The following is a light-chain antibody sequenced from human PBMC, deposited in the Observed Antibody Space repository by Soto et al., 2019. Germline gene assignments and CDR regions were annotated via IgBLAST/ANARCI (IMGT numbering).Light chain of an antibody. CDR2: EVS. V-gene: IGLV2-14*01. CDR3: SSYTSSSTVV. J-gene: IGLJ2*01. Sequence: QSVLTKPASVSGSPGQSITISCTGTSSDVGGYNYVSWYQQYPGKAPKLMIFEVSNRPSGVSHRFSGSKSGNTASLTISGLQAEDEAHYYCSSYTSSSTVVFGGGTKVTVL. CDR1: SSDVGGYNY.